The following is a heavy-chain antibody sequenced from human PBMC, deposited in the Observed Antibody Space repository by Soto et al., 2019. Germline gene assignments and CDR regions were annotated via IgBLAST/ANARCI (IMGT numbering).Heavy chain of an antibody. CDR2: ISSSSSYT. V-gene: IGHV3-11*05. CDR3: AREMATTLSLDAFDI. D-gene: IGHD5-12*01. CDR1: GFTFSDYY. Sequence: SLRLSCAASGFTFSDYYMSWIRQAPGKGLEWVSYISSSSSYTNYADSVKGRFTISRDNAKNSLYLQMNSLRAEDTAVYYCAREMATTLSLDAFDIWGQGTMVTVSS. J-gene: IGHJ3*02.